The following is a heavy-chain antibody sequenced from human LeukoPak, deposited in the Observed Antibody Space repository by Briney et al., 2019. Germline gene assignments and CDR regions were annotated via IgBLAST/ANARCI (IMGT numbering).Heavy chain of an antibody. CDR3: ARGVNYGDLFDY. CDR1: GGSISSGDYY. V-gene: IGHV4-61*08. J-gene: IGHJ4*02. D-gene: IGHD4-17*01. CDR2: IYYSGST. Sequence: SQTLSLTCTVSGGSISSGDYYWRWIRQPPGKGLEWIGYIYYSGSTNYNPSLKSRVTISVDTSKNQFSLKLSSVTAADTAVYYCARGVNYGDLFDYWGQGTLVTVSS.